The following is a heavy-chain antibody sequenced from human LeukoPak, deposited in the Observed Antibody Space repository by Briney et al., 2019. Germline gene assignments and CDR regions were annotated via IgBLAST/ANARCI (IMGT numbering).Heavy chain of an antibody. CDR2: ISSSSSTI. J-gene: IGHJ3*02. Sequence: GRSLRLSCAASGFTFSSYGMHWVRQAPGKGLEWVSYISSSSSTIYYADSVKGRFTISRDNAKNSLYLQMNSLRAEDTAVYYCARDPPGSSPLHDAFDIWGQGTMVTVSS. V-gene: IGHV3-48*04. D-gene: IGHD3-10*01. CDR3: ARDPPGSSPLHDAFDI. CDR1: GFTFSSYG.